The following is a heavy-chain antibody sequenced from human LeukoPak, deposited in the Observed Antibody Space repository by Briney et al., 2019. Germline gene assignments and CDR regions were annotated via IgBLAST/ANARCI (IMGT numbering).Heavy chain of an antibody. CDR2: IIPIFGTA. J-gene: IGHJ4*02. Sequence: SVKVSCKASGGTFSSYAISWVRQAPGQGLEWMGGIIPIFGTANYAQKFQGRVTITADESTSTAYMELSSLRSEDTAVYYCARGRGSWYGVYFDYWGQGTLVTVSS. CDR3: ARGRGSWYGVYFDY. V-gene: IGHV1-69*13. CDR1: GGTFSSYA. D-gene: IGHD6-13*01.